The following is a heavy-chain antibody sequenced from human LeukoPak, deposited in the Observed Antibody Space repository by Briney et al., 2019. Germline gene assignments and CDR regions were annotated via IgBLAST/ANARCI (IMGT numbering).Heavy chain of an antibody. CDR2: INHTGST. Sequence: SETLSLTCAVYGGSLSGYYWSWIRQSPGKGLEWIGEINHTGSTNYNPSLKCRVTISVDTSKNQFSLKLSSVTAADTAVYFCARGPYSYDSSGAFDIWGQGTMVTVSS. V-gene: IGHV4-34*01. D-gene: IGHD3-22*01. J-gene: IGHJ3*02. CDR1: GGSLSGYY. CDR3: ARGPYSYDSSGAFDI.